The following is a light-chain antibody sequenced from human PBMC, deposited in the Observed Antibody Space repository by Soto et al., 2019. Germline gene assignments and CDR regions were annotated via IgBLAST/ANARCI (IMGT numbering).Light chain of an antibody. J-gene: IGLJ2*01. Sequence: QSVLTQPASVSGSPGQSITISCTGTSSDVGGYNYVSWYQQHPGNVPKVMLYEVSYRPSGVSNRFSGSKSGNTASLTISGLQAEDEADYYCSSYTSNTTPVVFGGGTKVTVL. V-gene: IGLV2-14*01. CDR3: SSYTSNTTPVV. CDR2: EVS. CDR1: SSDVGGYNY.